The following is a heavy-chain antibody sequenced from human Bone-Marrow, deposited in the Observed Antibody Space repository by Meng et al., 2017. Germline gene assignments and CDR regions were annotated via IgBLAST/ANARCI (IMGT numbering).Heavy chain of an antibody. Sequence: GGSLRLSCAASGFAFDDCAMHWVRQAPGKGLDWVSGISWNSGSIGYAESVKGRFTISRDNAKNSLYLQINSLRAEDTALYYCAKESFGDRGVWYFDLWGRGTLVTVSS. D-gene: IGHD3-10*01. V-gene: IGHV3-9*01. CDR3: AKESFGDRGVWYFDL. CDR2: ISWNSGSI. CDR1: GFAFDDCA. J-gene: IGHJ2*01.